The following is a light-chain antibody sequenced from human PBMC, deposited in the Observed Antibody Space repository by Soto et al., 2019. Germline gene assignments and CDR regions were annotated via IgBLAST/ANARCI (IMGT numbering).Light chain of an antibody. V-gene: IGKV1-5*01. CDR2: DTS. CDR1: QTILTW. J-gene: IGKJ1*01. Sequence: DIYMTQSPSTLSASVGDRVTITCRASQTILTWLAWSQQKPGRAPKLLMYDTSNLETGVPSRFSGSGSGTEFTLTISSLQPDDFATYYCQQYSSYSPTFGQGTKVEI. CDR3: QQYSSYSPT.